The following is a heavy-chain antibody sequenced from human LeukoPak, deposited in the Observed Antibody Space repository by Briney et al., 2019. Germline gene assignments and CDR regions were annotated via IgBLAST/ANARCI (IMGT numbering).Heavy chain of an antibody. CDR3: SKDRYDSSGYYLYSYFDY. D-gene: IGHD3-22*01. CDR2: ISGSGGTT. Sequence: GGSLRLSCAASGFIFSDYAMNWVRQAPGKGLEWVSAISGSGGTTYYADSVKGRFAISRDNSKNTLYLQMNSLRAEDTAVYYCSKDRYDSSGYYLYSYFDYWGQGTLVTVSS. CDR1: GFIFSDYA. J-gene: IGHJ4*02. V-gene: IGHV3-23*01.